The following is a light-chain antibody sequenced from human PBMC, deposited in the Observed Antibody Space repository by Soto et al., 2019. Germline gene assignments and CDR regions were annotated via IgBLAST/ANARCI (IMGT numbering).Light chain of an antibody. CDR3: HQANSFAYT. Sequence: DIQMTQSPSSVSASVGDRVTITCPTSQGLTSSLAWYQQKPGKAPKLLIYAASSLQRGVPSRVRGGRSWTSITHTISCLQAEGFAAYYGHQANSFAYTFSQGTKLEIK. CDR2: AAS. J-gene: IGKJ2*01. CDR1: QGLTSS. V-gene: IGKV1-12*02.